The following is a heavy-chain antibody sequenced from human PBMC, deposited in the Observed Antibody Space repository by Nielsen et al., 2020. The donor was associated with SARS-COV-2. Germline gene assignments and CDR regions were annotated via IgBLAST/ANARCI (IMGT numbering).Heavy chain of an antibody. J-gene: IGHJ4*02. Sequence: SETLSLTCTVSGGSVSSGSYYWSWIRQPPGKGLEWIGYIYYSGSTNYNPSLKSRVTISVDTSKNQFSLKLSSVTAADTAVYYCARDSWFGSYFDYWGQGTLVTVSS. V-gene: IGHV4-61*01. D-gene: IGHD3-10*01. CDR2: IYYSGST. CDR1: GGSVSSGSYY. CDR3: ARDSWFGSYFDY.